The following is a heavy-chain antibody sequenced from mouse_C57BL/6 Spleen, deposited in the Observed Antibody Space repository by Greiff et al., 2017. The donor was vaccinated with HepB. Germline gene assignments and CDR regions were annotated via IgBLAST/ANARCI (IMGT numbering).Heavy chain of an antibody. D-gene: IGHD2-2*01. CDR1: GYAFSSSW. Sequence: QVQLQQSGPELVKPGASVKISCKASGYAFSSSWMNWVKQRPGKGLEWIGRIYPGDGDTNYNGKFKGKATLTADKSSSTAYMQLSSLTSEDSAVYFCERSGGYDVDYAMDYWGQGTSVTVSS. V-gene: IGHV1-82*01. J-gene: IGHJ4*01. CDR3: ERSGGYDVDYAMDY. CDR2: IYPGDGDT.